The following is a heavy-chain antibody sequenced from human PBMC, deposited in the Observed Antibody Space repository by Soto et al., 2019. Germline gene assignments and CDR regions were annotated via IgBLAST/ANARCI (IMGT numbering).Heavy chain of an antibody. J-gene: IGHJ6*03. CDR3: ASYYYYYYLDV. V-gene: IGHV3-74*01. CDR1: GFAFSNNW. CDR2: IKSDGSST. Sequence: EVQLVESGGGLVQPGGSLRLSCAASGFAFSNNWMHWVRQAPGKGLEWVSRIKSDGSSTNYADSVKGRFTISRDNAKNPLYLQMSGLGADDTAIYYCASYYYYYYLDVWGKGATVTVSS.